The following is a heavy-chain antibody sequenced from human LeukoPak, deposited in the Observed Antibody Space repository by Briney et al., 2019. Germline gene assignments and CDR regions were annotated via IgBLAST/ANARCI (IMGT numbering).Heavy chain of an antibody. D-gene: IGHD6-13*01. CDR1: GFTVSSSY. V-gene: IGHV3-66*01. CDR2: LYSGGSI. CDR3: ARGAISSWYED. J-gene: IGHJ4*02. Sequence: GGSLRLSCAVSGFTVSSSYMSWVRQPPGKRLEWVSVLYSGGSIFYADSVKGRFTISRDISKNMLYLQMNSLRADDTAVYYCARGAISSWYEDWGQGTLVTVSS.